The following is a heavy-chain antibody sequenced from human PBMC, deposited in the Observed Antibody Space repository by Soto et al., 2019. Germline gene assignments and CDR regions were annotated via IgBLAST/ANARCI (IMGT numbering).Heavy chain of an antibody. D-gene: IGHD3-9*01. Sequence: GGSLRLSCAASGFTFSIYGMHCVRQGPGKGLEWVAVIWYDGSNKYYADAVRGRFTISRDNSKNTLYLQMNSLRAEDTAVYYCARDRFRYFDCSSHYYYGLDVWAQGTTVPVSS. V-gene: IGHV3-33*01. CDR2: IWYDGSNK. J-gene: IGHJ6*02. CDR1: GFTFSIYG. CDR3: ARDRFRYFDCSSHYYYGLDV.